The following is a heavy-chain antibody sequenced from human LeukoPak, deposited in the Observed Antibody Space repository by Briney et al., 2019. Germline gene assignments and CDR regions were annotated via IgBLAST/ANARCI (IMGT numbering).Heavy chain of an antibody. V-gene: IGHV4-34*01. CDR1: NGSFGGFH. Sequence: SETLSLTCAVDNGSFGGFHWNWIRRPPGKGLEGIGEITSGGATNYHPSLRSRVTMSVDTSKKQFSLKLTSLTAADTGVYYCVRGRYCSSANCYDWLDPWGPGTHVSVSS. J-gene: IGHJ5*02. D-gene: IGHD2-2*01. CDR2: ITSGGAT. CDR3: VRGRYCSSANCYDWLDP.